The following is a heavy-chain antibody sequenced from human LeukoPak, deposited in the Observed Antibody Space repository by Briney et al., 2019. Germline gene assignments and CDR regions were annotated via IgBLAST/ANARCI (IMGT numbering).Heavy chain of an antibody. CDR3: ARVGVVSAAHDAFDA. D-gene: IGHD2-2*01. CDR2: VNPDSGDS. Sequence: ASVKVSCKASGYTFTGYYIHWVRQAPGQGLEWLAFVNPDSGDSYSAPKFQGRVTMTRDTYISTAYMELTRLTSDDTDVYYCARVGVVSAAHDAFDAWGQGTMVTVSS. V-gene: IGHV1-2*02. J-gene: IGHJ3*01. CDR1: GYTFTGYY.